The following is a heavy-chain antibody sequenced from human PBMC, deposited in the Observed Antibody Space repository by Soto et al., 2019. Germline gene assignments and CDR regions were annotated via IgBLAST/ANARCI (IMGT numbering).Heavy chain of an antibody. V-gene: IGHV1-46*01. J-gene: IGHJ4*02. Sequence: ASVKVSCKASGYTFTSYYMLWVRQAPGQGLEWMGIINPSGGSTSYAQKFQGRVTMTRDTPTSTVYMELSSLRSEDTAVYYCARAVSRNDFWSGYSYYFDYWGQGTLVTVSS. CDR1: GYTFTSYY. CDR2: INPSGGST. CDR3: ARAVSRNDFWSGYSYYFDY. D-gene: IGHD3-3*01.